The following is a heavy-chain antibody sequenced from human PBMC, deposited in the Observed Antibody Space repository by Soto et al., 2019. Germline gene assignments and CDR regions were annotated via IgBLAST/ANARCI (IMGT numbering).Heavy chain of an antibody. Sequence: SETLSLTCAVSGGSISSSNWWSWVRQPPGKGLEWIGEIYHSGSTNYNPSLKSRVTISVDKSKNQFSLKLSSVTAADTAVYYCARVQALSYYYDSSGYGNWGQGTTVTVS. CDR3: ARVQALSYYYDSSGYGN. CDR2: IYHSGST. D-gene: IGHD3-22*01. V-gene: IGHV4-4*02. J-gene: IGHJ6*02. CDR1: GGSISSSNW.